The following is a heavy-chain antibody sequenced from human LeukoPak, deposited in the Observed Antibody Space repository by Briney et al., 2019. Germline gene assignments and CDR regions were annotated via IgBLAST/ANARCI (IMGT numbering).Heavy chain of an antibody. D-gene: IGHD6-6*01. CDR2: ISGNSVYI. CDR3: GMSTIGARAGSDY. J-gene: IGHJ4*02. V-gene: IGHV3-21*01. Sequence: PGGSLRLSCVASGFTLSTYSMNWVRQAPGKGLEWVSSISGNSVYISYADSVKGRFTISRDNAKESLYLQMNSLRDEDTAVYYCGMSTIGARAGSDYWGQGTLVTVSS. CDR1: GFTLSTYS.